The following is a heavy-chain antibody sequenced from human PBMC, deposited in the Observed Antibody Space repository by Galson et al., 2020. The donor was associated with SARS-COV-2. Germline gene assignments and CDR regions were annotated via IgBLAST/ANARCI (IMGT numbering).Heavy chain of an antibody. CDR1: GFTFDNYD. D-gene: IGHD6-19*01. CDR2: INAGGVLT. Sequence: GESLKISCVASGFTFDNYDMNWVRQAPGKGLEWVATINAGGVLTYYADSVKGRFTISRDNSKNTLHLQMNSLRAEDTAVYYCAKSWLVNYYYCCMDVWGKGTTVTVSS. V-gene: IGHV3-23*01. J-gene: IGHJ6*03. CDR3: AKSWLVNYYYCCMDV.